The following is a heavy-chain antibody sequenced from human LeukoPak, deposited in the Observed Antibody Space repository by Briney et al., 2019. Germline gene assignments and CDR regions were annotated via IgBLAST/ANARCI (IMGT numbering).Heavy chain of an antibody. J-gene: IGHJ4*02. V-gene: IGHV3-30-3*01. Sequence: PGRSLRLSCAASGFTFSSYAMHWVRQAPGKGLEWVAVISYDGSNKYYADSVKGRFTISRDISKNTLYLQMNSLRAEDTAVYYCASRGYDSSGPWGQGTLVTVSS. CDR3: ASRGYDSSGP. D-gene: IGHD3-22*01. CDR1: GFTFSSYA. CDR2: ISYDGSNK.